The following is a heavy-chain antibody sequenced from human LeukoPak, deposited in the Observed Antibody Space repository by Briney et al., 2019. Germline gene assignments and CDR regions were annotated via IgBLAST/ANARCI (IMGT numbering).Heavy chain of an antibody. V-gene: IGHV1-2*02. CDR1: GYTFTGYY. D-gene: IGHD3-10*01. CDR3: ARDRGPTYYYGSGSYRPPTFDY. Sequence: ASVKVSCKASGYTFTGYYMHWVRQAPGQGLEGMGWINPNSGGTNYAQKFQGRVTMTRDTSISTAYMELSRLRSDDTAVYYCARDRGPTYYYGSGSYRPPTFDYWGQGTLVTVSS. J-gene: IGHJ4*02. CDR2: INPNSGGT.